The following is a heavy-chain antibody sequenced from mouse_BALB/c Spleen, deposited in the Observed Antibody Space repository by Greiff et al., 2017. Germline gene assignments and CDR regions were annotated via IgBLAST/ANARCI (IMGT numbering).Heavy chain of an antibody. D-gene: IGHD1-1*01. V-gene: IGHV5-4*02. CDR2: ISDGGSYT. J-gene: IGHJ4*01. CDR3: ARGDYYGSSLYAMDY. Sequence: DVKLVESGGGLVKPGGSLKLSCAASGFTFSDYYMYWVRQTPEKRLEWVATISDGGSYTYYPDSVKGRFTISRDNAKNNLYLQMSSLKSEDTAMYYCARGDYYGSSLYAMDYWGQGTSVTVSS. CDR1: GFTFSDYY.